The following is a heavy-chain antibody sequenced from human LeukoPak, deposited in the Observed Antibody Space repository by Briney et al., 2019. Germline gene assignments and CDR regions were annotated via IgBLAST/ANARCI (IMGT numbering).Heavy chain of an antibody. Sequence: GGSLRLSCAASGFSFTDYWMSWVRQTPAKGLEFVANMNPEGSGRNYMYSVKGRFNISSDNAKKSLYLEISRLRADDTAVYYCARDPGYSSFDLWGQGTQVTVSS. CDR1: GFSFTDYW. CDR3: ARDPGYSSFDL. V-gene: IGHV3-7*01. D-gene: IGHD5-12*01. CDR2: MNPEGSGR. J-gene: IGHJ4*02.